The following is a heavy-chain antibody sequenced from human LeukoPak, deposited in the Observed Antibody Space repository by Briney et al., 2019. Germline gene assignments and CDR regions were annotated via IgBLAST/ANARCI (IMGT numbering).Heavy chain of an antibody. CDR2: IYYSGST. CDR3: ARDNRHCSSTSCRRGAFDP. CDR1: GDSLSSYY. Sequence: SETLSLTCTVSGDSLSSYYWSWIRQPPGKGLEWIGYIYYSGSTNYNPSLKSRVTISVDTSKNQFSLKLSSVSAADTAVYYCARDNRHCSSTSCRRGAFDPWGQGTLVTVSS. J-gene: IGHJ5*02. D-gene: IGHD2-2*01. V-gene: IGHV4-59*01.